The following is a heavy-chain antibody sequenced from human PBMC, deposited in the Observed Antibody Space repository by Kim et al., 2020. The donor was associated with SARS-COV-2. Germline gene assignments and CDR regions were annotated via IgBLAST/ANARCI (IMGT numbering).Heavy chain of an antibody. V-gene: IGHV3-30*02. CDR2: GSNK. CDR3: AKVGGSSC. D-gene: IGHD1-26*01. J-gene: IGHJ4*02. Sequence: GSNKYYADSVKGRFTISRDNSKNTLYLQMNSLRAEDTAVYYCAKVGGSSCWGQGTLVTVSS.